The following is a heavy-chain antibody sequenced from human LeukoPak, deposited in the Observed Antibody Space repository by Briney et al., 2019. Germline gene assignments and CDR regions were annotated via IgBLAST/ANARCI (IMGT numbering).Heavy chain of an antibody. Sequence: PGGSLRLSCAASGFTFSSYAMSWVRQAPGKGLEWVSVISGSGDTTYYADSVKGRFTISRDNSKSTVYLQMNSLRAEDTAVYYCATPNRGYGGIFDYWGQGTLVTVSS. CDR1: GFTFSSYA. J-gene: IGHJ4*02. V-gene: IGHV3-23*01. D-gene: IGHD6-25*01. CDR3: ATPNRGYGGIFDY. CDR2: ISGSGDTT.